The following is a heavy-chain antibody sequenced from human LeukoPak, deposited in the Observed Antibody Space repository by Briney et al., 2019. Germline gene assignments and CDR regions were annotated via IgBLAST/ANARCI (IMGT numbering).Heavy chain of an antibody. J-gene: IGHJ4*02. Sequence: GGSLRLSCAASGFTFSSYAMSWVRQAPGKGLEWVSAISGSGSTYYADSVKGRFTISRDNSKNTLYLQMNSLRAEDTAVYYCAKEVDYDSSGYYYGGDLGDYWGQGTLVTVSS. CDR2: ISGSGST. CDR3: AKEVDYDSSGYYYGGDLGDY. D-gene: IGHD3-22*01. CDR1: GFTFSSYA. V-gene: IGHV3-23*01.